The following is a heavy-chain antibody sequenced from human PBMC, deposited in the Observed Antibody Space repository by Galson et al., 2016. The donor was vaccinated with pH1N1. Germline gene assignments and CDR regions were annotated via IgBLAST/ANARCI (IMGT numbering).Heavy chain of an antibody. CDR3: ARIIRHSSGLDP. V-gene: IGHV1-2*02. Sequence: SVKVSCKASGYTFTGHYMHWVRQAPGRGLEWMGWINPENGDTKYAQKFQDRVTMTRDTSNSTAYMEVNRLTSDDTAVYYCARIIRHSSGLDPWGQGTLVTVSS. D-gene: IGHD3-3*01. CDR2: INPENGDT. CDR1: GYTFTGHY. J-gene: IGHJ5*02.